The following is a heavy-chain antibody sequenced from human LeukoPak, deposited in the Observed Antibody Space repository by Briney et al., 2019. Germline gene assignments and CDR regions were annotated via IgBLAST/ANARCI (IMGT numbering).Heavy chain of an antibody. J-gene: IGHJ4*01. CDR1: GGSISTSSYY. CDR3: ASLDAYNKFFGD. Sequence: SETLSLTCSVSGGSISTSSYYWGWIRQPPGKGLEWIGAIYYSGNNFYNPSLEGRVTISVDTSKNQFSLKMISVTAADTSVYYCASLDAYNKFFGDWGQGTLVTVSS. D-gene: IGHD5-24*01. CDR2: IYYSGNN. V-gene: IGHV4-39*07.